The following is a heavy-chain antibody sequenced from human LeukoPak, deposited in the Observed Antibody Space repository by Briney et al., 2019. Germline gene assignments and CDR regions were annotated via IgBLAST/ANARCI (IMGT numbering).Heavy chain of an antibody. J-gene: IGHJ6*02. Sequence: SSETLSLTCTVSGGSISSYYWSWIRQPPGKGLEWIGYIYYSGSTNYNPSLKSRVTISVDTSKNQFSLKLSSVTAADTAVYYCARLPLDYGSGSYYNRGMDVWGQGTTVTVSS. V-gene: IGHV4-59*08. CDR2: IYYSGST. CDR1: GGSISSYY. CDR3: ARLPLDYGSGSYYNRGMDV. D-gene: IGHD3-10*01.